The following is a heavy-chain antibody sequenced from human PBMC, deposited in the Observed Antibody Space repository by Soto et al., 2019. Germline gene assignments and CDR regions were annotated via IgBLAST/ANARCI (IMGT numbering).Heavy chain of an antibody. D-gene: IGHD4-17*01. Sequence: EVQLLESGGGLVQPGGSLRLSCAASGFTFSRYAMSWVRQAPGKGLEWVSGIGASGSNTYYADSVRGRFTISRDISKNTLYLQMNSLRVDDTAVYYCAKYPNVDYVGGFEMLRQGTMVTVSS. CDR1: GFTFSRYA. CDR2: IGASGSNT. CDR3: AKYPNVDYVGGFEM. J-gene: IGHJ3*02. V-gene: IGHV3-23*01.